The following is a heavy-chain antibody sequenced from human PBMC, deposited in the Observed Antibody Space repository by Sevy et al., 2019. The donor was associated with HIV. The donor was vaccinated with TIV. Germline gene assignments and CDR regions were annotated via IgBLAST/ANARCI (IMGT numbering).Heavy chain of an antibody. CDR1: GGSISTYY. V-gene: IGHV4-59*01. J-gene: IGHJ3*02. CDR2: IYYTGKT. Sequence: SETLSLTCTVSGGSISTYYWSWIRQPPGKGLEWLGYIYYTGKTNYNPSLQTPVTMSIDTSGNQFSLRLSSVTSADTAMYYCARLSRNNVVVTGVRRDGFDIWGQGTMVTVSS. D-gene: IGHD2-21*02. CDR3: ARLSRNNVVVTGVRRDGFDI.